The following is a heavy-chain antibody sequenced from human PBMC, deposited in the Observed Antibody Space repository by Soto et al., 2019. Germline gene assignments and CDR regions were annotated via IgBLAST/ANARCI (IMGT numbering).Heavy chain of an antibody. CDR2: IYYRGST. V-gene: IGHV4-39*01. J-gene: IGHJ6*02. CDR1: GGSISGSSYS. D-gene: IGHD3-10*01. CDR3: ARRRRTGYGSGSYYTSDLMDA. Sequence: SETLSLTGTVSGGSISGSSYSWGWILQPPXKXXEWSGSIYYRGSTQYNTHLKSRVNISVAKSKKPFSLKLRSVNAAETAVYYCARRRRTGYGSGSYYTSDLMDAWGQGTTVTVSS.